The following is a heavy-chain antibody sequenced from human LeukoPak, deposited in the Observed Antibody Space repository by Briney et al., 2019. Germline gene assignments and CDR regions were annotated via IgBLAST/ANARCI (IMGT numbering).Heavy chain of an antibody. CDR1: GFTFSSYS. CDR3: ARERRWVRGVDY. CDR2: ISSSSSYI. J-gene: IGHJ4*02. V-gene: IGHV3-21*01. D-gene: IGHD3-10*01. Sequence: GGSLRLSCAASGFTFSSYSMNWVRQAPGKGLEWVSSISSSSSYIYYADSVKGRFTIPRDNAKNSLYLQMNSLRAEDTAVYYCARERRWVRGVDYWGQGTLVTVSS.